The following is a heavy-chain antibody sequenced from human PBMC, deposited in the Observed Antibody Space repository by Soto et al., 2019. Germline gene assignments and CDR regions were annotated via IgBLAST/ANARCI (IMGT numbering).Heavy chain of an antibody. Sequence: QVQLVESGGGVVQPGRSLRLSCAASGFTFSSYGMHWVRQAPGKGLEWVAVIWYDGSNKYYADSVKGRFTISRDNSKNTLYLQMNSLRAEDTAVYYCARDPSSGGSYYRYYYYGMDVWGQGTTVTVSS. CDR1: GFTFSSYG. D-gene: IGHD1-26*01. CDR3: ARDPSSGGSYYRYYYYGMDV. CDR2: IWYDGSNK. V-gene: IGHV3-30*19. J-gene: IGHJ6*02.